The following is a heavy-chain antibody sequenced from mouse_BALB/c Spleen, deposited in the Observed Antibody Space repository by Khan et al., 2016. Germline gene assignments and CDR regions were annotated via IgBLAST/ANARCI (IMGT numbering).Heavy chain of an antibody. CDR2: ISYSGST. CDR3: ARDYYGSSYFDY. D-gene: IGHD1-1*01. V-gene: IGHV3-2*02. Sequence: VQLQQSGPGLVKPSQSLSLTCTVTDYSITSDYAWNWIRQFPGNKLEWMGYISYSGSTSYNPSLKSRISITRDTSKNQFFLQLNSVTTEDTATYYCARDYYGSSYFDYWGQGTTLTVSS. CDR1: DYSITSDYA. J-gene: IGHJ2*01.